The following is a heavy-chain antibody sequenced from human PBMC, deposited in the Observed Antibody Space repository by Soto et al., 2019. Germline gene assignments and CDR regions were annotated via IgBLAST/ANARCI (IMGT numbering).Heavy chain of an antibody. CDR1: GVSISDYY. J-gene: IGHJ4*02. Sequence: QVQLQESGPGLVKPSETLSLICTVSGVSISDYYWSWIRQPPGKGLEWIGYIHYSGRTDYDTSLRSRVTISVDTSKNQFSLELTSVTATDTAVYYCARDFGRHCSSTRCDPFYFDSWGQGTLVTVSS. D-gene: IGHD2-2*01. V-gene: IGHV4-59*01. CDR3: ARDFGRHCSSTRCDPFYFDS. CDR2: IHYSGRT.